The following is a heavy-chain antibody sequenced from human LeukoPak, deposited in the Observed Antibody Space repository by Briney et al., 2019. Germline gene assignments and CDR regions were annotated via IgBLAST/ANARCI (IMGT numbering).Heavy chain of an antibody. V-gene: IGHV3-23*01. CDR2: ISGSGGST. Sequence: GGSLRLSCAASGFTFSSYAMSWVRQAPGKGLEWVSAISGSGGSTYYADSVKGRFTISRDNSKNTLYLQMNSLRAEDTAVYYCAKDRTYSSGWSLSYYFDYWGQGTLVTVSS. CDR3: AKDRTYSSGWSLSYYFDY. D-gene: IGHD6-19*01. J-gene: IGHJ4*02. CDR1: GFTFSSYA.